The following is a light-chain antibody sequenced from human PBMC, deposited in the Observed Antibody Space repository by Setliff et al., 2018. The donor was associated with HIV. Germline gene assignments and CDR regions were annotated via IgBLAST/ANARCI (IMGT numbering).Light chain of an antibody. V-gene: IGLV6-57*01. CDR3: QSYDSNNHVI. CDR1: SGSIASNY. CDR2: EDN. Sequence: NFMLTQPHSVSESPGKTVTISCTRSSGSIASNYVQWYQQRPGSSPTTVMYEDNQRPSGVPDRFSASIDSSSNSASLTISGLKTEDEADYYCQSYDSNNHVIFGGGTKVTV. J-gene: IGLJ2*01.